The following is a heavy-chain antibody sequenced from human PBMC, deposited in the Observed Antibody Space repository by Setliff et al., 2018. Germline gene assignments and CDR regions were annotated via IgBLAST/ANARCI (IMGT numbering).Heavy chain of an antibody. CDR1: GYKFSISW. Sequence: GESLKISCKDSGYKFSISWIGWVRQIPGKGLDWMGLIYPGDSDNIRYSPSFQGQVTISADKSISTAYLQWSSLKASDTAIYYCTRHEDRNKCTSSSCYRENDAFDVWGQGAMVTV. CDR3: TRHEDRNKCTSSSCYRENDAFDV. D-gene: IGHD2-2*01. CDR2: IYPGDSDNI. J-gene: IGHJ3*01. V-gene: IGHV5-51*01.